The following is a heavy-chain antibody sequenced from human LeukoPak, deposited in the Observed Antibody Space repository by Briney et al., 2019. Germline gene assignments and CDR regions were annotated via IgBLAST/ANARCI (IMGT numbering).Heavy chain of an antibody. CDR2: ISYDGSNK. J-gene: IGHJ4*02. D-gene: IGHD6-19*01. V-gene: IGHV3-30*04. Sequence: GGSLRLSCAASGFAFSSYAMHWVRQAPGKGLEWVAVISYDGSNKYYADSVKGRFTISRDNSKNTLYLQMNSLRAEDTAVYYCARARSSGQPFFDYWGQGTLVTVSS. CDR1: GFAFSSYA. CDR3: ARARSSGQPFFDY.